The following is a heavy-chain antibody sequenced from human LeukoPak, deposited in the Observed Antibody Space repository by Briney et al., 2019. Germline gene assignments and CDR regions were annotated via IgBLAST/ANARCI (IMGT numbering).Heavy chain of an antibody. CDR2: FDPEDGDT. V-gene: IGHV1-24*01. J-gene: IGHJ5*02. CDR3: ATPRIAAAGGFWFDP. CDR1: GYTLTELS. Sequence: ASVKVSCKVSGYTLTELSMHWVRQAPGKGLEWMGGFDPEDGDTIYAQKFQGRVTMTEDTSTDTAYMELSSLRSEDTAVYYCATPRIAAAGGFWFDPWGQGTLVTVSS. D-gene: IGHD6-13*01.